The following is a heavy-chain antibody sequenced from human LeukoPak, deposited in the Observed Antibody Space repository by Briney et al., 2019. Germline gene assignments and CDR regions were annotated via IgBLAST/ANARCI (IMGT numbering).Heavy chain of an antibody. J-gene: IGHJ4*02. V-gene: IGHV1-18*01. CDR3: ARVAEDCTSTSCSAGVDY. Sequence: GASVKVSRKASGYTFISYGISWVRQARGQGLEWMGWISAYNGNTNYAQKLQGRVTTTTDTSTSTASMELRSLRSDATAVYYCARVAEDCTSTSCSAGVDYWGQGTLVTVSS. CDR2: ISAYNGNT. CDR1: GYTFISYG. D-gene: IGHD2-2*01.